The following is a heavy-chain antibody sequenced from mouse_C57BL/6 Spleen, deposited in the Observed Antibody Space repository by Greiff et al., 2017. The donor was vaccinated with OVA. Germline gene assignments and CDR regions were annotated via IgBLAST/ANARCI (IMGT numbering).Heavy chain of an antibody. Sequence: QVQLQQSGAELVKPGASVKISCKASGYAFSSYWMNWVKQRPGKGLEWIGQIYPGDGDTNYNGKFKGKATLTADKSSSTAYMQLSSLTSEDSAVYFCARVGVDYAMDYWGQGTSVTVSS. CDR2: IYPGDGDT. CDR1: GYAFSSYW. V-gene: IGHV1-80*01. J-gene: IGHJ4*01. D-gene: IGHD1-3*01. CDR3: ARVGVDYAMDY.